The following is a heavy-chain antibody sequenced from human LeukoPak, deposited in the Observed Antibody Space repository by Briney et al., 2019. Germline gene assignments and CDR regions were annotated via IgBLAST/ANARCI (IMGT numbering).Heavy chain of an antibody. CDR3: PRVAYDILTGQDYYFDY. CDR1: GFTFSSYE. CDR2: ISSSGSTI. V-gene: IGHV3-48*03. D-gene: IGHD3-9*01. J-gene: IGHJ4*02. Sequence: GGSLRLSCAASGFTFSSYEMNWVRQAPGKGLEWVSYISSSGSTIYYADSVKGRFTISRDNAKNSLYLQMNSLRAEDTAVYYCPRVAYDILTGQDYYFDYWGQGTLVTVSS.